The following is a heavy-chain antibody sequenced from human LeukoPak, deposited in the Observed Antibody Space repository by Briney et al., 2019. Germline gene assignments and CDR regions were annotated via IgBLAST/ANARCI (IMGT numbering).Heavy chain of an antibody. CDR1: GLPFSSYA. CDR2: ISGSGGST. Sequence: GGSLRLSCAASGLPFSSYALSWVRQAPGKGLEWVSAISGSGGSTYYADSVKGRFTISRDNSKNTLYLQMNSLRAEDAGVYYCAKDRRYYYDSSGYYLDCWGQGTLVTVSS. D-gene: IGHD3-22*01. J-gene: IGHJ4*02. V-gene: IGHV3-23*01. CDR3: AKDRRYYYDSSGYYLDC.